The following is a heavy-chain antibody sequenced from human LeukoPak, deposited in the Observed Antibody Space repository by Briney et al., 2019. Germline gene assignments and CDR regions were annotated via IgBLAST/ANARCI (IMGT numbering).Heavy chain of an antibody. Sequence: KPSETLSLTCAVYGGSFSGYYWSWIRQPPGKGLEWIGEMNHSGSTNYNPSLKSRVTISVDTSKNQFSLKLSSVTAADTAVYYSARGSFPHYFDYWGQGTLVTVSS. J-gene: IGHJ4*02. CDR2: MNHSGST. V-gene: IGHV4-34*01. CDR3: ARGSFPHYFDY. CDR1: GGSFSGYY. D-gene: IGHD2/OR15-2a*01.